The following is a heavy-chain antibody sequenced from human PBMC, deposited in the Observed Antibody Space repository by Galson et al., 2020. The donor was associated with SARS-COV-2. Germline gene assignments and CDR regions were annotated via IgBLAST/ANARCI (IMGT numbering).Heavy chain of an antibody. CDR3: MKRSYESSIPYSAFDH. CDR1: GYAFINYD. CDR2: MSPNIGNT. Sequence: ASVKVSCKASGYAFINYDINWVRHAPGQGLEWMGWMSPNIGNTGYAQKFQGRVTMTRDTSISTAYMELSSLRSDDTAIYYCMKRSYESSIPYSAFDHWGQGTPVTVSS. V-gene: IGHV1-8*01. D-gene: IGHD3-3*01. J-gene: IGHJ4*02.